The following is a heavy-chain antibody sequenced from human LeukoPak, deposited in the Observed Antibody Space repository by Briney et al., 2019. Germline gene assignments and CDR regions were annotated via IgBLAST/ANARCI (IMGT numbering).Heavy chain of an antibody. V-gene: IGHV3-66*01. CDR1: GFTVSSNY. Sequence: GGSLRLSCAASGFTVSSNYMSWVCQAPGKGLEWVSVIYSGGSTYYADSVKGRFTVSRDNAKNTLYLQMNSLRAEDTAVYYCARDRDTAAFDYWGQGTLVTVSS. CDR2: IYSGGST. D-gene: IGHD5-18*01. J-gene: IGHJ4*02. CDR3: ARDRDTAAFDY.